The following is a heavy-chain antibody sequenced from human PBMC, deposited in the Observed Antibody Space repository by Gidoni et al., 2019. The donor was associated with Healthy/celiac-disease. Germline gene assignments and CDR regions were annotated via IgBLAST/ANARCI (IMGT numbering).Heavy chain of an antibody. D-gene: IGHD6-19*01. J-gene: IGHJ3*02. CDR3: ASGIAVAGTPLEAFDI. Sequence: EVQLVESGGGLAKPGGSLRLSCAASGFTFSRYSMNWVRQAPGKGLEWVSSISSSSSYISYADSVKGRFTISRDNAKNSLYLQMNSLRAEDTAVYYCASGIAVAGTPLEAFDIWGQGTMVTVSS. CDR2: ISSSSSYI. CDR1: GFTFSRYS. V-gene: IGHV3-21*01.